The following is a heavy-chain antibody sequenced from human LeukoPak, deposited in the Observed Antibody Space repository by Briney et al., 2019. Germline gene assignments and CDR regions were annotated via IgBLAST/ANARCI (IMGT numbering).Heavy chain of an antibody. J-gene: IGHJ3*02. CDR3: ASTYYDILTGYYDAFDI. V-gene: IGHV3-53*04. CDR1: GFTVSSNY. CDR2: IYSGGST. Sequence: GGSLRLSCAASGFTVSSNYMSWVRQAPGKGLEWVSVIYSGGSTYYADSVKGRFTISRHNSKNTLYLQMNSLRAEDTAVYYCASTYYDILTGYYDAFDIWGQGTMVTVSS. D-gene: IGHD3-9*01.